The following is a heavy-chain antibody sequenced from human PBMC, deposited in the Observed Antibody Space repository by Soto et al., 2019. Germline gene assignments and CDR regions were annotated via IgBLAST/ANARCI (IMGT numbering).Heavy chain of an antibody. CDR3: AKGQLWFGEFDH. CDR2: ISGSGGST. V-gene: IGHV3-23*01. J-gene: IGHJ4*02. Sequence: EVQLLESGGGLVQPGGSLRLSCAASGFTFSSYAMSWVRQAPGKGLEWVSAISGSGGSTYYADSVTGRFTISRDNSKNTLYLQMTSLRAEDTGVYYCAKGQLWFGEFDHWGQGTLVTVSS. CDR1: GFTFSSYA. D-gene: IGHD3-10*01.